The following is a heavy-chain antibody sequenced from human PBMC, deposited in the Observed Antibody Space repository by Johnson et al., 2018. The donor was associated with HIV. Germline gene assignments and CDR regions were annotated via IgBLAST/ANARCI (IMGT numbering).Heavy chain of an antibody. V-gene: IGHV3-66*01. Sequence: VQLVESGGGLVRPGGSLRLSCAVSGLTVSNKYMTWIRQAPGKGLEWVSTIYDSGPPYYADSVKGRFTISRDNAKNSLYLQMNSLRAEDTAVYYCARFLSWGDAFDIWGQGTMVTVSS. CDR1: GLTVSNKY. CDR2: IYDSGPP. CDR3: ARFLSWGDAFDI. D-gene: IGHD1-26*01. J-gene: IGHJ3*02.